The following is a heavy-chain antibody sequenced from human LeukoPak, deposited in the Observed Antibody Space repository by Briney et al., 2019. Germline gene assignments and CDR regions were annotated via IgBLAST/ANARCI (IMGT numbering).Heavy chain of an antibody. CDR1: GGSISSYY. D-gene: IGHD1-26*01. J-gene: IGHJ5*02. V-gene: IGHV4-59*01. Sequence: PSETLSLTCTVSGGSISSYYWSWIRQPPGKGLEWIGYIYYSGSTNYNPSLKSRVTISVDTSKNQFSLKLSSVTAADTVGYYWATVKVGATRWFDPWGQGTLVTVSS. CDR3: ATVKVGATRWFDP. CDR2: IYYSGST.